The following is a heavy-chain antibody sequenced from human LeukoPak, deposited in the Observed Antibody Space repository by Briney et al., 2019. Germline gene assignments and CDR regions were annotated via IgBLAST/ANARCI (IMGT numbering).Heavy chain of an antibody. D-gene: IGHD6-6*01. CDR3: ARSFKQLLPFDY. CDR2: INHSGST. J-gene: IGHJ4*02. CDR1: GGSFSGYY. V-gene: IGHV4-34*01. Sequence: SETLSLTCAVYGGSFSGYYWSWIRQPPGKGLEWNGEINHSGSTNYNPSLKSRVTISVDTSKNQFSLKLSSVTAADTAVYYCARSFKQLLPFDYWGQGTLVTVSS.